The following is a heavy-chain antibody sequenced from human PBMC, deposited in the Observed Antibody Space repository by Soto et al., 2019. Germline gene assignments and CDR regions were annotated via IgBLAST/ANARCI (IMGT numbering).Heavy chain of an antibody. CDR3: AKPPSSGYYQPEAFDI. CDR2: ITSSGGRT. V-gene: IGHV3-23*01. Sequence: GGSLRLSCTASGFTFSSYAMTWVRQAPGRGLEGVSGITSSGGRTYYADSVKGRFTISRDNSKSTLYLQMNSLRAEDTAVYYCAKPPSSGYYQPEAFDIWGQGTMVTVSS. J-gene: IGHJ3*02. CDR1: GFTFSSYA. D-gene: IGHD3-22*01.